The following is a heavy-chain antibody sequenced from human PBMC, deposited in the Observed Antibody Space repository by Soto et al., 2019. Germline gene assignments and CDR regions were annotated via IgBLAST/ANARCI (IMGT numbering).Heavy chain of an antibody. Sequence: SETLSLTCTVSGGSISSSSYYWGLIRQPPGKGLEWIGSLFYSGSTHYNPSLKSRVTISVDTSKNQFSLKLSSVTAADTAVYYCARHSYHSGSGYGFWFDPSGQGTQVTVSS. CDR3: ARHSYHSGSGYGFWFDP. V-gene: IGHV4-39*01. CDR2: LFYSGST. D-gene: IGHD3-10*01. CDR1: GGSISSSSYY. J-gene: IGHJ5*02.